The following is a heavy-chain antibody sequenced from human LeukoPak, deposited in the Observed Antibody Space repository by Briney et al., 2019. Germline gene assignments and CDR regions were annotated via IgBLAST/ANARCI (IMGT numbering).Heavy chain of an antibody. V-gene: IGHV3-7*01. D-gene: IGHD2-15*01. Sequence: PGGSLRLSCAASGFTFSDYYMSWIRQAPGKGLEWVANIKQDGSEKYYVDSVKGRFTISRDNAKNSLYLEMNSLRAEDTAVYYCARGVGVVVAATDYWGQGTLVTVSS. CDR2: IKQDGSEK. CDR3: ARGVGVVVAATDY. CDR1: GFTFSDYY. J-gene: IGHJ4*02.